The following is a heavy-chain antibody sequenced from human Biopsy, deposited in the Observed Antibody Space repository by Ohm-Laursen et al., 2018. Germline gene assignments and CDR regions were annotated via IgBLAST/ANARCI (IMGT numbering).Heavy chain of an antibody. V-gene: IGHV4-59*11. CDR2: ISHTGYT. Sequence: PSLTCTVSGGSFTGHYWTWIRQPPGKGLEWIGHISHTGYTSYKSSLKSRVTISLDTSRKHFSLRLTSLAAADTAVYFCARGSNEYGGLYFPHWGQGTLVTVSS. D-gene: IGHD4-23*01. J-gene: IGHJ1*01. CDR3: ARGSNEYGGLYFPH. CDR1: GGSFTGHY.